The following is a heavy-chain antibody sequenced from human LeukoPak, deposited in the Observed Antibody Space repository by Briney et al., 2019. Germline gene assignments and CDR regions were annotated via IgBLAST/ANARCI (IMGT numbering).Heavy chain of an antibody. J-gene: IGHJ5*02. D-gene: IGHD6-13*01. Sequence: PGGSLRLSCAASGFTFSSYWMHWVRQAPGKGLVWVSRINSDGSSTSYADSVKGRFTISRDNAKNTLYLQMNSLRAEDTAVYYCARRKRSSSGFDPWGQGTLVTVSS. CDR2: INSDGSST. V-gene: IGHV3-74*01. CDR3: ARRKRSSSGFDP. CDR1: GFTFSSYW.